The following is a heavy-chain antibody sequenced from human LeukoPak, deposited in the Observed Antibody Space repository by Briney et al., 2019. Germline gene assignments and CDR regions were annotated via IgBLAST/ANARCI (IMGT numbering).Heavy chain of an antibody. CDR2: ISAYNGNT. V-gene: IGHV1-18*01. J-gene: IGHJ4*02. D-gene: IGHD6-19*01. CDR1: GYTFTSYG. CDR3: ARGVSEPYSSGWYPLDY. Sequence: ASVKVSCKASGYTFTSYGISWVRRAPGQGLEWMGWISAYNGNTNYAQKLQGRVTMTTDTSTSTAYMELRSLRSDDTAVYYCARGVSEPYSSGWYPLDYWGQGTLVTVSS.